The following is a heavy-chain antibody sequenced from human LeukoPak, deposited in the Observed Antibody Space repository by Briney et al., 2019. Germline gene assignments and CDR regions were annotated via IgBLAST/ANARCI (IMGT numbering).Heavy chain of an antibody. CDR1: GFTFRTYW. J-gene: IGHJ6*02. D-gene: IGHD3-16*01. Sequence: GGSLRLSCAASGFTFRTYWMTWVRQAPGKGLEWVANVNREGSDKNYVGSVKGRFTISRDNAKNSLYLQMNSLRVEDTAVYYCARDGVPGGRDVWGQGTTVTVS. CDR3: ARDGVPGGRDV. V-gene: IGHV3-7*01. CDR2: VNREGSDK.